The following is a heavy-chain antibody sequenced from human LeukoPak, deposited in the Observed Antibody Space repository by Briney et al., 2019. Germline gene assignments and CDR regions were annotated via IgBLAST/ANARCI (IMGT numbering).Heavy chain of an antibody. CDR1: GGSFSGYY. Sequence: SETLSLTCAVYGGSFSGYYWSWIRQPPGKGLEWIGEINHSGSTNYNPSLKSRVTISVDTSKNQFSLKLSSVTAADTAVYYCAATMSPFTAALRPLDYWGQGTLVTVSS. CDR3: AATMSPFTAALRPLDY. D-gene: IGHD3-10*02. V-gene: IGHV4-34*01. J-gene: IGHJ4*02. CDR2: INHSGST.